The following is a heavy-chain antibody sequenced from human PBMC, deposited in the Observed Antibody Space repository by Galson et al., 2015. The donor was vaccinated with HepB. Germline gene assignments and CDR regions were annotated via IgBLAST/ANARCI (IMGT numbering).Heavy chain of an antibody. D-gene: IGHD5-18*01. CDR1: GGSISSYY. V-gene: IGHV4-59*01. Sequence: ETLSLTCTVSGGSISSYYWSWIRQPPGKGLEWIGYIYYSGSTNYNPSLKSRVTISVDTSKNQFSLKLSSVTAADTAVYYCARESDTAMVRDWYFDLWGRGTLVTVSS. CDR2: IYYSGST. J-gene: IGHJ2*01. CDR3: ARESDTAMVRDWYFDL.